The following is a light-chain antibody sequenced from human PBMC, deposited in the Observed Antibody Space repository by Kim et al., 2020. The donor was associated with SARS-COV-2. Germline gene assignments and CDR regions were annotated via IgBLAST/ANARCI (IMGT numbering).Light chain of an antibody. CDR3: NSRDSSGNHVV. Sequence: SSELTQDPAVPVALGQTVRITCPGDSLRSYYASWYQQKPGQAPVLVIYGKNNRPSGIPDRFSGSSSGNTAPLTITGPQAEDEAAYYCNSRDSSGNHVVFG. CDR1: SLRSYY. J-gene: IGLJ2*01. CDR2: GKN. V-gene: IGLV3-19*01.